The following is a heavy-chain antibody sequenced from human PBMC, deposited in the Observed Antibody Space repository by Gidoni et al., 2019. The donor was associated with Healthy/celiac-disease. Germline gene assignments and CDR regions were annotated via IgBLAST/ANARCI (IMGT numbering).Heavy chain of an antibody. CDR1: GGSISSYY. V-gene: IGHV4-59*01. J-gene: IGHJ3*02. Sequence: QVQLQEAGPGLVTPSETLSLPCNVSGGSISSYYWSWLRQHPGKGLEWIGYIDYSGSTNYNPSLKSRVTISVDTSKNQFSLKLSSVTAADTAVYYCARDYYDSSGYYYVGAFDIWGQGTMVTVSS. D-gene: IGHD3-22*01. CDR3: ARDYYDSSGYYYVGAFDI. CDR2: IDYSGST.